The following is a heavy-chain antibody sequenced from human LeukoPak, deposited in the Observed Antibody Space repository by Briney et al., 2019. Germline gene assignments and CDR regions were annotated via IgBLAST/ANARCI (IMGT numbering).Heavy chain of an antibody. CDR3: ARGRGYGYGIDY. D-gene: IGHD5-18*01. CDR1: GGSITSGGCY. CDR2: IFYSGTT. Sequence: PSETLSLTCTVSGGSITSGGCYWSWVRQPPGKGLEWIGHIFYSGTTLYNPTLKTRLTISEDTSNNQFSLRLTSLTAADTAVYYCARGRGYGYGIDYWGQGTLVPVSS. V-gene: IGHV4-30-4*08. J-gene: IGHJ4*02.